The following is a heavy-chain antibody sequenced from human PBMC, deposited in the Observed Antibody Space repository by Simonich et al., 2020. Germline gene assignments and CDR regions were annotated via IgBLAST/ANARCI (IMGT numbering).Heavy chain of an antibody. CDR2: ISSSSSYI. CDR1: GFTFSSYS. V-gene: IGHV3-21*01. D-gene: IGHD3-10*01. Sequence: GGGLVKPGGSLSLSCAASGFTFSSYSMNWVRQAPGKGLEWVSSISSSSSYIYYAASVKGRFTISRDNAKNSLYLQMHSLRAEDTAVYYCARDTSYYGSGSYYFDYWGQGTLVTVSS. J-gene: IGHJ4*02. CDR3: ARDTSYYGSGSYYFDY.